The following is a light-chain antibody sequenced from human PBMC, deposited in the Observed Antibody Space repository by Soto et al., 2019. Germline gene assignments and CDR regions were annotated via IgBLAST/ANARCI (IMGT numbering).Light chain of an antibody. CDR2: DAL. Sequence: DIPMTQSPSTLSASVGDRVTITCRASQSISSRLAWYQKKPGKAPKLLIYDALNLESGVPSRFSGSGSGTEFTLSIGSLQPDEVATDYCQQYETYGRYTFGQGTKREIK. CDR1: QSISSR. V-gene: IGKV1-5*01. CDR3: QQYETYGRYT. J-gene: IGKJ2*01.